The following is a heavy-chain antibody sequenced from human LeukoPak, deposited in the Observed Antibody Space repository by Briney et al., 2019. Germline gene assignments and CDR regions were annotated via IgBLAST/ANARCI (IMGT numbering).Heavy chain of an antibody. Sequence: GGSLRLSCAASGFTFTNYWMTWVRQAPGRGLEWVANIEKDGGEKYYMDPVKGRFTISRDNAKNSLYLHMNSLRVEATAVYYCARWFHTGNCGTGYYTQDYCYYMDVWGKGTTVTVSS. D-gene: IGHD3/OR15-3a*01. CDR2: IEKDGGEK. J-gene: IGHJ6*03. V-gene: IGHV3-7*01. CDR1: GFTFTNYW. CDR3: ARWFHTGNCGTGYYTQDYCYYMDV.